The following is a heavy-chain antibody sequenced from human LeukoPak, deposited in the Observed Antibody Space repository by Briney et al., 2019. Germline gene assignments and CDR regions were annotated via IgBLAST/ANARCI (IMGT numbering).Heavy chain of an antibody. J-gene: IGHJ4*02. CDR1: GFTFSNYA. Sequence: GGSLRLSCAASGFTFSNYAMSWVRQAPGKGLEWVSTISGGGGSTYHADSVKGRFIISRDNFKNTLSLQMNSLRAEDTAVYYCVKVWATGSFPNDYWGQGTLVTVSS. V-gene: IGHV3-23*01. CDR3: VKVWATGSFPNDY. D-gene: IGHD1-26*01. CDR2: ISGGGGST.